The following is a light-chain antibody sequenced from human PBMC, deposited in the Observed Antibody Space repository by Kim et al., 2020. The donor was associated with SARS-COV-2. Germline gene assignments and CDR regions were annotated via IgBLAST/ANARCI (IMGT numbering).Light chain of an antibody. Sequence: ASVGDRVTTSCRASQGISNYLAWYQQKPGKVPKLLIYAASALRSGVPSRFSGSGSGTDFTLTITSLQPEDFAVYYCQQCKGAPWTFGHGTKVDIK. V-gene: IGKV1-27*01. CDR3: QQCKGAPWT. J-gene: IGKJ1*01. CDR2: AAS. CDR1: QGISNY.